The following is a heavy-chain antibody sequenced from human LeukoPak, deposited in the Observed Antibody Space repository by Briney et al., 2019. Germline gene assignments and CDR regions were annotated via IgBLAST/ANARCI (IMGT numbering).Heavy chain of an antibody. CDR2: MNPNSGNT. V-gene: IGHV1-8*01. CDR3: AIIGSGSCFFDY. CDR1: GYTFTSYD. J-gene: IGHJ4*02. Sequence: ASVKVSCKASGYTFTSYDINWVRQATGQGLEWMGWMNPNSGNTGYAQKFQGRVTMTRNTSLSTAYMELSSLRSEGTAEYFCAIIGSGSCFFDYWGQGTLVTVSS. D-gene: IGHD1-26*01.